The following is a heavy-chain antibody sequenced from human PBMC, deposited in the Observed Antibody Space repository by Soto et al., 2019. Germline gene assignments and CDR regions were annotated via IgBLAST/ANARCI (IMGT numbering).Heavy chain of an antibody. CDR2: ISGSGSNT. Sequence: EVQLLESGGGLVQPGGSLRLSCAASGFTFSSYVMNWVRQAPGKGLEWVSGISGSGSNTYYADSVKGRFTISRDNSNDTLYLQMNSLRAEDTAVYYCAHPYYSGSSYYDIDVWGRGTTVTVSS. J-gene: IGHJ6*02. V-gene: IGHV3-23*01. CDR1: GFTFSSYV. D-gene: IGHD3-10*01. CDR3: AHPYYSGSSYYDIDV.